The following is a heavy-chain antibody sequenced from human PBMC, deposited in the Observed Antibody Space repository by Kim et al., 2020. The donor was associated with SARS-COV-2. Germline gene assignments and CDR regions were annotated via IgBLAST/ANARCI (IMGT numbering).Heavy chain of an antibody. Sequence: NYDVESVKGRFTISRDNAKNVLYLQMEDLRVEDTAVYYCAREKTYNSEAYWGQGTLVTVSS. D-gene: IGHD1-1*01. CDR2: N. V-gene: IGHV3-7*01. CDR3: AREKTYNSEAY. J-gene: IGHJ4*02.